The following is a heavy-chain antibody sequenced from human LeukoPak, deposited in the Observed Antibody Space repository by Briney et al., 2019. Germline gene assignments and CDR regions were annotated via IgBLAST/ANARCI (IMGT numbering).Heavy chain of an antibody. CDR1: GFTVSSNY. Sequence: GGSLRLSCAASGFTVSSNYMSWVRQAPGKGLEWVSVIYSGGSTYYADSVKGRFTISRDNSMNTLYLQMNSLRAEDTAVYYCARDLWENGYNSDYWGQGTLVTVSS. V-gene: IGHV3-66*01. CDR2: IYSGGST. J-gene: IGHJ4*02. D-gene: IGHD5-24*01. CDR3: ARDLWENGYNSDY.